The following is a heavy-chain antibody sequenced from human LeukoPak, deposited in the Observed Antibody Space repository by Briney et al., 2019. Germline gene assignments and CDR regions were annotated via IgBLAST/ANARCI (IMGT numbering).Heavy chain of an antibody. V-gene: IGHV4-59*11. J-gene: IGHJ3*02. CDR2: IYYSGST. CDR3: ARDGDI. Sequence: SETLSLTCTVSGGSISSHYWSWIRQPPGKGLEWIGYIYYSGSTNYNPSLKSRVTISVDTSKNQFSLKLSSVIAADTAVYYCARDGDIWGQGTMVTVSS. CDR1: GGSISSHY.